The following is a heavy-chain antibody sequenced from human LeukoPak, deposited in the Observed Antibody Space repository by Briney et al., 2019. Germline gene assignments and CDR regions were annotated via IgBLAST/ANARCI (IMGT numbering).Heavy chain of an antibody. CDR1: GALISSGGYY. D-gene: IGHD2-8*01. CDR2: IDDSGRT. Sequence: SQTLSLTCTVSGALISSGGYYWSWIRQHPGKGLEWIGYIDDSGRTYYNPPLRSRITISVDTSKNHFSLNLNSVTAADTAVYFCARNNGVDFDYWGQGTLVTVSS. V-gene: IGHV4-31*03. J-gene: IGHJ4*02. CDR3: ARNNGVDFDY.